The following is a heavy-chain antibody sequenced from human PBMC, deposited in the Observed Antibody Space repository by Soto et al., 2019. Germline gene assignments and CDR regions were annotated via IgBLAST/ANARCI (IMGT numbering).Heavy chain of an antibody. CDR3: AREPPVEYSGYDGESGGYYYYYGMDV. Sequence: QVQLVQSGAEVKKPGSSVKVSCKASGGTFSSYAISWVRQAPGQGLEWMGGIIPIFGTANYAQKFQGRVTITADESPSTAYMELSSLRSEDTAVYYCAREPPVEYSGYDGESGGYYYYYGMDVWGQGTTVTVSS. CDR2: IIPIFGTA. CDR1: GGTFSSYA. D-gene: IGHD5-12*01. J-gene: IGHJ6*02. V-gene: IGHV1-69*01.